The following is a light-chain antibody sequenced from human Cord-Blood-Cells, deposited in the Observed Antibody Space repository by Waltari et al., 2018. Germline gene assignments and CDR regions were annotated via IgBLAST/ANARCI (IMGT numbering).Light chain of an antibody. V-gene: IGKV1-39*01. Sequence: DIQMTKSPSSLSASVGYSVTITCRASQSIRSYLNWYQQKPGKAPKLLLYAASSLQSGVPSRFSGSGSGTDFTLTISSLQPEDFATYYCQQSYSTPLTFGGGTKVEIK. CDR1: QSIRSY. CDR2: AAS. J-gene: IGKJ4*01. CDR3: QQSYSTPLT.